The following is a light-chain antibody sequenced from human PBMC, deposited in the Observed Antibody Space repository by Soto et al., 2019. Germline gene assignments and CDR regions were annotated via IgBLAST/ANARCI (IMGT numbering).Light chain of an antibody. CDR1: QSISRW. Sequence: DIQLTQSPSTLSASVGDRVTIACSASQSISRWLAWYQQKPGKAPKVLIWDASSLNSGVPSRFSGSGSGTEFTLTISSLQPDDFATYYCQQYNGYSTWTFGQGTKVQI. V-gene: IGKV1-5*01. CDR2: DAS. CDR3: QQYNGYSTWT. J-gene: IGKJ1*01.